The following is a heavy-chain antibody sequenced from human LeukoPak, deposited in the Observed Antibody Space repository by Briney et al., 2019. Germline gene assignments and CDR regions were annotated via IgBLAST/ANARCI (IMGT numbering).Heavy chain of an antibody. D-gene: IGHD2-2*01. CDR2: IYPGDSDT. J-gene: IGHJ6*02. Sequence: GESLKISCKGSGYTFTIYWIGWVRQMPGKGLEWMGIIYPGDSDTRYSPSFQGQVTISADKSISTAYLQWSSLKASDTAMYYCARWICSSTSCHYYYYGMDVWGQGTTVTVSS. CDR3: ARWICSSTSCHYYYYGMDV. V-gene: IGHV5-51*01. CDR1: GYTFTIYW.